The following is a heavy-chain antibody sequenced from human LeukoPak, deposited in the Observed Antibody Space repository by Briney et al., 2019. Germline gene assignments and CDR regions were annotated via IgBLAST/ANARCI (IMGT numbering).Heavy chain of an antibody. CDR3: VREDGGYNYHNGFDY. J-gene: IGHJ4*02. CDR2: IYSGGST. CDR1: GFTVSSSY. D-gene: IGHD5-18*01. V-gene: IGHV3-53*01. Sequence: GGSLRLSCAASGFTVSSSYMSWVRRAPGKGLEWVSVIYSGGSTYYADSVKGRFTISRDNSKNTLYLQMNSLRAEDTAVYYCVREDGGYNYHNGFDYWGQGTLVTVSS.